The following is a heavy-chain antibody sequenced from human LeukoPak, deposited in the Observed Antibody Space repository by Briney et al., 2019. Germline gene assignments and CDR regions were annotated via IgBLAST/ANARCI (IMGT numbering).Heavy chain of an antibody. J-gene: IGHJ4*02. CDR3: WQVEPQLWNIDY. CDR2: IIPILGIA. Sequence: ASVKVSCKASGGTFSSYAISWVRQAPGQGLEWMGRIIPILGIANYAQKFPARVTITTDKSTSTAYMELISLRSVHTAVYYCWQVEPQLWNIDYWGQGALVTVSS. D-gene: IGHD5-18*01. V-gene: IGHV1-69*04. CDR1: GGTFSSYA.